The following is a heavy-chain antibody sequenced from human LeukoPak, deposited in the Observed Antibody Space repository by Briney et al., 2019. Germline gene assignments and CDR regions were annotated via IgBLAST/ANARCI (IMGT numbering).Heavy chain of an antibody. V-gene: IGHV4-30-4*01. CDR1: GASISSGDYY. D-gene: IGHD2-15*01. CDR2: IYYSGST. J-gene: IGHJ4*02. CDR3: ARAGGGSWSDPKGYFDY. Sequence: PSETLSLTCTVSGASISSGDYYWSWIRQPPGKGLEWIGYIYYSGSTYYNPSLKSRLTISVDTSKNQFSLKLSSVTAADTAVYYCARAGGGSWSDPKGYFDYWGQGTLVTVSS.